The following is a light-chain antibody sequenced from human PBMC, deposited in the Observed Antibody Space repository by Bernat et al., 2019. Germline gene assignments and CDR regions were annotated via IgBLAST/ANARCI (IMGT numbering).Light chain of an antibody. CDR1: SRDVHAYNY. CDR3: CSYVDSYTWV. CDR2: DVT. J-gene: IGLJ3*02. Sequence: QSALTQPRSVSGSPGQSLTISCTGASRDVHAYNYVSWYQQHPGTAPKLLIYDVTKRPSGVPGRFSGSKSVNTASLTISGLQAEDEADYYCCSYVDSYTWVFGGGTKLPVL. V-gene: IGLV2-11*01.